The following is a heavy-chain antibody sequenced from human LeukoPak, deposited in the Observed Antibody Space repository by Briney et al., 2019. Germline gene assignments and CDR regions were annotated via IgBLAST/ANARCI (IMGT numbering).Heavy chain of an antibody. Sequence: SQTLSLTCTVSGGSISSGGYCWSWIRQPPGKGLEWIGDIFHSGSTYYNPSLKSRVTISVDRSKNQFSLKLSSVTAADTAVYYCARGTRTRITIFGVVISAFDIWGQGTMVTVSS. CDR1: GGSISSGGYC. CDR2: IFHSGST. D-gene: IGHD3-3*01. J-gene: IGHJ3*02. CDR3: ARGTRTRITIFGVVISAFDI. V-gene: IGHV4-30-2*01.